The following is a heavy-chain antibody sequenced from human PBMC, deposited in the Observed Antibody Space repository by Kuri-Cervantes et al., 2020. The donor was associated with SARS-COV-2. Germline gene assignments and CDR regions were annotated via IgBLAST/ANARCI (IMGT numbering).Heavy chain of an antibody. CDR3: ARARTWDYYYYYMDV. CDR1: GGTFSSYA. J-gene: IGHJ6*03. D-gene: IGHD2-2*01. V-gene: IGHV1-69*06. Sequence: SVKVSCKASGGTFSSYAISWVRQAPGQGLEWMGRIIPIFGTANYAQKFQGRVTITADKSTSTAYMELSSLRSEDTAVYYCARARTWDYYYYYMDVWGKGTTVNGSS. CDR2: IIPIFGTA.